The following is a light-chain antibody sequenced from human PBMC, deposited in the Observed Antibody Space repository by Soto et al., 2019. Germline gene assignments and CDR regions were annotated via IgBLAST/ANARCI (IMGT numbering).Light chain of an antibody. CDR1: QAIRST. J-gene: IGKJ4*01. CDR2: GAS. V-gene: IGKV3D-15*01. Sequence: EIVLTQSPGTLSLSPGEGATLSCRASQAIRSTSLVWFQKKPGQAPRLLMYGASTRASDFPDRFSGRGFETEFTLTISSLQSEDFAVYYCQQYNNWPPLTFGGGTKVEIK. CDR3: QQYNNWPPLT.